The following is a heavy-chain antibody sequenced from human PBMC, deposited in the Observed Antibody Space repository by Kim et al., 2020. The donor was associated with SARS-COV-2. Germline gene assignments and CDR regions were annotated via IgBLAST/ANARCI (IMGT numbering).Heavy chain of an antibody. Sequence: TNYDPALRSRVTISGDKSKNQFSLKLSYVTAADTAVYYCARDQGSSFFDYWGQGTLVTVSS. D-gene: IGHD6-6*01. J-gene: IGHJ4*02. CDR3: ARDQGSSFFDY. CDR2: T. V-gene: IGHV4-4*02.